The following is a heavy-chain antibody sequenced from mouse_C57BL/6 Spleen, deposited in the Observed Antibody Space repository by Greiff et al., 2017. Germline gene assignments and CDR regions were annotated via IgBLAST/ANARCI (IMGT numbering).Heavy chain of an antibody. CDR3: ARDWDGYYIDY. V-gene: IGHV1-54*01. CDR2: INPGSGGT. CDR1: GYAFTNYL. J-gene: IGHJ2*01. D-gene: IGHD4-1*01. Sequence: VQLQQSGAELVRPGTSVKVSCKASGYAFTNYLIEWVKQRPGQGLEWIGVINPGSGGTNYNEKFKGKATLTADKSSSTAYMQLSSLTSEDSAVYFCARDWDGYYIDYWGQGTTLTVSS.